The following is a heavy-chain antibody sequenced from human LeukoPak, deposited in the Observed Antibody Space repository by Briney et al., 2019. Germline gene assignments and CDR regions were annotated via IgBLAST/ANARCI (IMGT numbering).Heavy chain of an antibody. Sequence: PSETLSLTCAVYGGSLNNYYWSWIRQPPGKGLEWIGEVYQTGSSKYNPSLKSRVIISLDTSKNQFSLKLSSVTAADTAIYCCARGHLRFVGVSRWFDPWGQGTLVTVSS. J-gene: IGHJ5*02. D-gene: IGHD5/OR15-5a*01. V-gene: IGHV4-34*01. CDR1: GGSLNNYY. CDR3: ARGHLRFVGVSRWFDP. CDR2: VYQTGSS.